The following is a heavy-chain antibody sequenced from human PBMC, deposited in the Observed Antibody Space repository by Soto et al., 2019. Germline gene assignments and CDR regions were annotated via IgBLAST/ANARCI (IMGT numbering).Heavy chain of an antibody. J-gene: IGHJ6*02. V-gene: IGHV4-4*07. Sequence: QVQPQESGPGLVKPSETLSLTCTVSGGSISSYYWSWIRQPAGKGLEWIGRIYTSGSTNYNPSLKSRVTMSVDTSKNQFSLKLSSVTAADTAVYYCASGHYGSGSYYYYGMDVWGQGTTVTVSS. CDR2: IYTSGST. CDR3: ASGHYGSGSYYYYGMDV. D-gene: IGHD3-10*01. CDR1: GGSISSYY.